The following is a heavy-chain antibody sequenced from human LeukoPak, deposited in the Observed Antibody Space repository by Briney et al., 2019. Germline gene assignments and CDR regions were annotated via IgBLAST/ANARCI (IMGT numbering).Heavy chain of an antibody. V-gene: IGHV5-51*01. Sequence: GESLKISCKISGDRLTNNWIGWVRQVPGKGLEWMGLIYPGNSDTRYIPLFQGQVTLSVDRSISTAYLHWSGLKASDTAIYYRARFALTSSLDYWGQGTLVTVSS. CDR3: ARFALTSSLDY. CDR1: GDRLTNNW. J-gene: IGHJ4*02. D-gene: IGHD6-13*01. CDR2: IYPGNSDT.